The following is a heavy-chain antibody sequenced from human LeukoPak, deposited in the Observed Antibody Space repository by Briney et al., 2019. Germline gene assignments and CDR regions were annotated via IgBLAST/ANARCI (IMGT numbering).Heavy chain of an antibody. CDR1: GGSISSYY. CDR2: IYYSGST. J-gene: IGHJ4*02. D-gene: IGHD4-23*01. CDR3: ARGNGGNWDY. V-gene: IGHV4-59*08. Sequence: SETLSLTCTVSGGSISSYYWSWIRQPPGKGLEWIGYIYYSGSTNYNPSLKSRVTISVDTSKNQFSLKLSSVTAADTAVYYCARGNGGNWDYWGQGTLVTVSS.